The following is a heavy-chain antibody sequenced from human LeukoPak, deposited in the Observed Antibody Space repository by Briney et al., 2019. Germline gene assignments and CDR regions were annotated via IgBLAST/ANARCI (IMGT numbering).Heavy chain of an antibody. CDR1: GGSFGDYS. J-gene: IGHJ4*02. D-gene: IGHD3-22*01. V-gene: IGHV4-34*01. CDR2: INQSGGA. Sequence: SETLSLTCAVYGGSFGDYSWTWIRQPPGKGLEWIGEINQSGGANHNPSLMSRVIMSVDTSKNQISLKVNSVTAADTAVYYCARVDSSGYHSDYWGQGTLVTVSS. CDR3: ARVDSSGYHSDY.